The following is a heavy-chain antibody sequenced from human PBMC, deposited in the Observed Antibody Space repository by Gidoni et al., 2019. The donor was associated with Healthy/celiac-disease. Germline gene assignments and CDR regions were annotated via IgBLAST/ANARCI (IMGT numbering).Heavy chain of an antibody. CDR2: IHTSGST. Sequence: QVQLQESGPGLVKPSETLSLNCPVPGGSISSYYWRWIRQPAGKGLEWIGRIHTSGSTNYNPSLKSRVNMSVDTSKNQFSLKLSSVTAADTAVYYCASSGYDFFDYWGQGTLVTVSS. J-gene: IGHJ4*02. CDR3: ASSGYDFFDY. V-gene: IGHV4-4*07. D-gene: IGHD5-12*01. CDR1: GGSISSYY.